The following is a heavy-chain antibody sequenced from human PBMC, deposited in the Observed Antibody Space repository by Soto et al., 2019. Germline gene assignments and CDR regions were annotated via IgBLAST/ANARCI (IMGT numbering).Heavy chain of an antibody. J-gene: IGHJ6*03. D-gene: IGHD2-2*01. V-gene: IGHV1-8*01. CDR1: GYTFTRYD. CDR3: GRSTRGVDYYYYMDV. CDR2: MNPNSGNT. Sequence: ASVKVSCKASGYTFTRYDINWVRQATGQGLEWMGWMNPNSGNTGYAQKFQGRVTMTRNTSISTAYMELSSLRSEDTAVYYCGRSTRGVDYYYYMDVWGKGTTVTVSS.